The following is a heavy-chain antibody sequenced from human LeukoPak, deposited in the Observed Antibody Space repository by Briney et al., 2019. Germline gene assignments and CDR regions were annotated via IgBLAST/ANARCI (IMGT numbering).Heavy chain of an antibody. V-gene: IGHV1-2*06. CDR3: ATTLRYYYDSSGYYLPDY. D-gene: IGHD3-22*01. CDR1: GYTFTGYY. CDR2: INPNSGGT. J-gene: IGHJ4*02. Sequence: ASVKVSCKASGYTFTGYYMHWVRQAPGQGLEWMGRINPNSGGTNYAQKFQGRVTMTRDTSISTAYMELSRLRSDDTAVYYCATTLRYYYDSSGYYLPDYCGQGSLVTVSS.